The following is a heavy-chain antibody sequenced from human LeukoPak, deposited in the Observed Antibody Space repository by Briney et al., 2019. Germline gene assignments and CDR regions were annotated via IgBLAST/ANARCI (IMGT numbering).Heavy chain of an antibody. V-gene: IGHV3-30*18. J-gene: IGHJ4*02. CDR3: AKDNDYYGSGSYFDY. D-gene: IGHD3-10*01. Sequence: GGSLRLSCAASGFTFSSYGMHWVRQAPGKGLEWVAVISYDGSNKYYADSVKGRFTISRDNSKNTLYLQMNSLRAEDTAVYYCAKDNDYYGSGSYFDYWGQGTLATVSS. CDR1: GFTFSSYG. CDR2: ISYDGSNK.